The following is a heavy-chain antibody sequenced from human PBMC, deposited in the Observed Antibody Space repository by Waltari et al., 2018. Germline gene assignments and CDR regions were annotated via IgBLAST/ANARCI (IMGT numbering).Heavy chain of an antibody. CDR3: ARMGEGYFDY. V-gene: IGHV4-34*01. CDR2: INHSGST. D-gene: IGHD3-16*01. CDR1: GGSFSGYY. J-gene: IGHJ4*02. Sequence: QVQLQQWGAGLLKPSETLSLTCAVYGGSFSGYYRSWIRQPPGKGLEWIGEINHSGSTNYNPSLKSRVTISVDTSKNQFSLKLSSVTAADTAVYYCARMGEGYFDYWGQGTLVTVSS.